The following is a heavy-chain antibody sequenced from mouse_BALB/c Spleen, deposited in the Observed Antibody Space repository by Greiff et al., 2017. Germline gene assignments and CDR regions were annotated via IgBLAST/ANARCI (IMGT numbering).Heavy chain of an antibody. J-gene: IGHJ2*01. CDR3: ARLDTTATLYYFDY. Sequence: QVQLKQPGAELVKPGASVKLSCKASGYTFTSYWMHWVKQRPGQGLEWIGEIDPSDSYTNYNQKFKGKATLTVDKSSSTAYMQLSSLTSEDSAVYYCARLDTTATLYYFDYWGQGTTLTVSS. CDR2: IDPSDSYT. D-gene: IGHD1-2*01. CDR1: GYTFTSYW. V-gene: IGHV1-69*02.